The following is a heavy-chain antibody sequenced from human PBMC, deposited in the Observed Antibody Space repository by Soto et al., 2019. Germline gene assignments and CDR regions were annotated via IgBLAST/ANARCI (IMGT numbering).Heavy chain of an antibody. J-gene: IGHJ4*02. CDR3: ARDPDCSSTSCYEEDYFDY. D-gene: IGHD2-2*01. Sequence: QVQLVQSGAEVKKPGASVKVSCKASGYTFTSYGISWVRQAPAQGLEWMGWISAYNGNTNYAQKLQGRATMTTDTSTSTADMAQRSLRSDDTAVYYCARDPDCSSTSCYEEDYFDYWGQGTLVTVSS. V-gene: IGHV1-18*01. CDR1: GYTFTSYG. CDR2: ISAYNGNT.